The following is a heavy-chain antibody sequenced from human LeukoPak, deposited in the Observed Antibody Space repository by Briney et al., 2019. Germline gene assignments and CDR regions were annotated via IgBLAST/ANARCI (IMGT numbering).Heavy chain of an antibody. CDR2: ISGSGGST. CDR3: AEEAGAGYYYYYGMDV. V-gene: IGHV3-23*01. J-gene: IGHJ6*02. D-gene: IGHD3-10*01. CDR1: GFTFSSYA. Sequence: GGSLRLSCAASGFTFSSYAMSWVRQAPGKGLEWVSAISGSGGSTYYADSVKGRFTISRDNSKNTLYLQMNSLRAEDTAVYYCAEEAGAGYYYYYGMDVWGQGTTVTVSS.